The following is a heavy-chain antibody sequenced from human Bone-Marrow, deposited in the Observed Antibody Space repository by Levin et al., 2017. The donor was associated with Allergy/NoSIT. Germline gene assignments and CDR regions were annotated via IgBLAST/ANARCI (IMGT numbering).Heavy chain of an antibody. J-gene: IGHJ4*02. CDR2: MNPSSTNT. D-gene: IGHD3-10*01. Sequence: GESLKISYKTSGYIFTSFDIIWVRQATGQGLEWMGWMNPSSTNTGYSQRFQGRVTMTATTSINTAYMELSSLTSEDTALYFCARAVRGHLLSDFWGQGTQVTVSS. CDR3: ARAVRGHLLSDF. CDR1: GYIFTSFD. V-gene: IGHV1-8*01.